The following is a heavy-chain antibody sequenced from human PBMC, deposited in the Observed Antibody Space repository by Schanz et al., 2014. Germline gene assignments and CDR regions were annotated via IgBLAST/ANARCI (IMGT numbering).Heavy chain of an antibody. CDR1: GFIFGSSV. J-gene: IGHJ3*02. V-gene: IGHV3-23*01. CDR2: ISGSGGST. Sequence: EVQLLESGGGLIQPGGSLRLSCAASGFIFGSSVMAWVRQAPGKGLEWVSAISGSGGSTYYADSVKGRFTISRDNSKNTLYLQMNSLIAEDTAVYYCARKMKLGVYGGKGHDSLDIWGQGTMVTVSS. D-gene: IGHD4-17*01. CDR3: ARKMKLGVYGGKGHDSLDI.